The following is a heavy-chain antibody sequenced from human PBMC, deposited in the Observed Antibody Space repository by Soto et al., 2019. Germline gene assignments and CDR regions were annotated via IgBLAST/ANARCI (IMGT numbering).Heavy chain of an antibody. D-gene: IGHD3-10*01. CDR3: ARDIGSYAYGEGY. V-gene: IGHV4-4*07. Sequence: SETLSLTCSVPGGSINSYWWSWIRQPAGKGLEWIGRVYSSGTTDYNPSLNSRATMSVETSKNQFSLKLSSVTAADTAAYYCARDIGSYAYGEGYWGQGIQVTVSS. CDR1: GGSINSYW. CDR2: VYSSGTT. J-gene: IGHJ4*02.